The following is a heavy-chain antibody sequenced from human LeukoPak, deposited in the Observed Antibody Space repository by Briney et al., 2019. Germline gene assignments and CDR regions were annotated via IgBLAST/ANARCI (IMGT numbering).Heavy chain of an antibody. CDR2: FDPEDGET. V-gene: IGHV1-24*01. Sequence: ASVKVSCKASGYTFTSYGISWVRQAPGQGLEWMGGFDPEDGETIYAQKFQGRVTMTEDTSTDTAYMELSSLRSEDTAVYYCATVWVGWSGYYRGYFDYWGQGTLVTVSS. D-gene: IGHD3-3*01. J-gene: IGHJ4*02. CDR1: GYTFTSYG. CDR3: ATVWVGWSGYYRGYFDY.